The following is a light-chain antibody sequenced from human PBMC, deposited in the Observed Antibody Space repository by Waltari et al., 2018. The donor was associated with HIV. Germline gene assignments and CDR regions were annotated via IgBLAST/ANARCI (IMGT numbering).Light chain of an antibody. V-gene: IGLV1-44*01. CDR3: GVWDDGLNGPE. J-gene: IGLJ3*02. CDR1: NSNIGTNT. CDR2: SDD. Sequence: QSVLTQPPSASGPPGKRVTISCSGSNSNIGTNTVSWYQHLPGTAPKLLIYSDDQRPSGVPGRFSGSKSGTSASLAISGLQSEDEADYYCGVWDDGLNGPEFGGGTKLTVL.